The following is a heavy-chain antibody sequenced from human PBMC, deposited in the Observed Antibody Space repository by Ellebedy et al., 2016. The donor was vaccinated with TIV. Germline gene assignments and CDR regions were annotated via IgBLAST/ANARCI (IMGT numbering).Heavy chain of an antibody. CDR3: AKLYPAHQEMSSGSYYDY. J-gene: IGHJ4*02. Sequence: PGGSLRLSCAASGLTFSNHAMSWVRQAPGKGLEWVSGISGHGSSTNYADSVKGRFTVSRDNSQNTLYLQMHSLRAEDTAVYYCAKLYPAHQEMSSGSYYDYWGQGTLVTVSS. D-gene: IGHD1-26*01. V-gene: IGHV3-23*01. CDR1: GLTFSNHA. CDR2: ISGHGSST.